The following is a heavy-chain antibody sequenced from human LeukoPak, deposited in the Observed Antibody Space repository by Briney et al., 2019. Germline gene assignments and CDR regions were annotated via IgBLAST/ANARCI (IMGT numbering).Heavy chain of an antibody. V-gene: IGHV1-45*02. CDR1: GYTFTYRY. D-gene: IGHD6-13*01. J-gene: IGHJ4*02. Sequence: GASVKVSCKASGYTFTYRYLHWVRQAPGQALEWMGWITPFNGNTNYAQKFQDRVTITRDRSMSTAYMELSSLRSEDTAMYYCASSSRQLVIIDYWGQGTLVTVSS. CDR3: ASSSRQLVIIDY. CDR2: ITPFNGNT.